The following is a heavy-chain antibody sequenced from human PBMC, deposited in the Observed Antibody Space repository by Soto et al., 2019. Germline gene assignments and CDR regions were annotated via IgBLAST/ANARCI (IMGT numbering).Heavy chain of an antibody. J-gene: IGHJ4*02. CDR3: ASHGIGLRYFPFDY. Sequence: ALVKVSCKASGYTFTGYYMHWVRQAPGQGLEWMGWINPNSGGTNYAQKFQGRVTMTRDTSISTAYMELSRLRSDDTAVYYCASHGIGLRYFPFDYWGQGTLVTVSS. CDR1: GYTFTGYY. CDR2: INPNSGGT. V-gene: IGHV1-2*02. D-gene: IGHD3-9*01.